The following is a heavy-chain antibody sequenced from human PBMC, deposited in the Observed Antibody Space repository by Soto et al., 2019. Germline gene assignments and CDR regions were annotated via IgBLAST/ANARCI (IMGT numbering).Heavy chain of an antibody. CDR1: GFTFSSYA. D-gene: IGHD1-1*01. Sequence: PGGSLRLSCAASGFTFSSYAMSWVRQAPGKGLEWVSAISGSGGRTYYADSVKGRFTISRDNSKNTLYLQMNSLRAEDTAVYYCAKDFAGTTWSHFDYWGQGTLVTVSS. V-gene: IGHV3-23*01. CDR2: ISGSGGRT. J-gene: IGHJ4*02. CDR3: AKDFAGTTWSHFDY.